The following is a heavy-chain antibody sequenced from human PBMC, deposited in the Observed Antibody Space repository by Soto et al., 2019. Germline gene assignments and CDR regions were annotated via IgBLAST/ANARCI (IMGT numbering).Heavy chain of an antibody. CDR2: IKSKTDGGTT. Sequence: EVQLVESGGGLVKPGGSLRLSCAASGFSFSNAWMSWVRQAPGKGLEWVGRIKSKTDGGTTDYAAPVKGRFTISRDDSKNTLYLQMNSLKTEDTAAYYCTTDRYNWNDGAFDIWGQGTMVTVSS. J-gene: IGHJ3*02. D-gene: IGHD1-20*01. CDR1: GFSFSNAW. V-gene: IGHV3-15*01. CDR3: TTDRYNWNDGAFDI.